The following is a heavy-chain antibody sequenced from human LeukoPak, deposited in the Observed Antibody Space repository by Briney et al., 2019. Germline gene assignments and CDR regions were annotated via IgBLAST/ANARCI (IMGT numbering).Heavy chain of an antibody. CDR3: AREQYSSGSAFDI. D-gene: IGHD6-19*01. CDR1: GLTFSSYW. J-gene: IGHJ3*02. V-gene: IGHV3-7*01. Sequence: GGSLRLSCAASGLTFSSYWMNWVRQVPGKGLEWVTNIKGDGREKYYVDSVKGRFTISRDNAKNSLYLQMNSLRAEDTAVYYCAREQYSSGSAFDIWGQGTMVTVSS. CDR2: IKGDGREK.